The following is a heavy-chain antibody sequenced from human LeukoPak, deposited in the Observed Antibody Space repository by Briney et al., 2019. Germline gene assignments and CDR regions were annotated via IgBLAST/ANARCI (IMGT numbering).Heavy chain of an antibody. D-gene: IGHD6-13*01. CDR2: IYDSGST. V-gene: IGHV4-39*01. Sequence: SETLSLTCTVSGGSISSSSHYWGRIRQPPGKGLEWIGSIYDSGSTYYNPSLKSRVTISVDTSKNQFSLKLTSMTAADTAVYYCARHAWGSSWYYWFDPWGQGTLVTVSS. CDR1: GGSISSSSHY. CDR3: ARHAWGSSWYYWFDP. J-gene: IGHJ5*02.